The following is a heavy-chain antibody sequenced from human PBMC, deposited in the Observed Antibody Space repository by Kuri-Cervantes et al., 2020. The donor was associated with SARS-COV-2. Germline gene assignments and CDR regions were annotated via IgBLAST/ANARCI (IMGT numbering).Heavy chain of an antibody. CDR3: AKGGYHRSGWYVRGPYDH. J-gene: IGHJ4*02. CDR2: ISGSGGST. V-gene: IGHV3-23*01. CDR1: GFTFSSYA. Sequence: GESLKISCSASGFTFSSYAMSWVRQAPGKGLEWVSAISGSGGSTYYADSVKGRFTISRDNSKSTLYLQMTSLRAEETAVYYCAKGGYHRSGWYVRGPYDHWGQGTLVTVSS. D-gene: IGHD6-19*01.